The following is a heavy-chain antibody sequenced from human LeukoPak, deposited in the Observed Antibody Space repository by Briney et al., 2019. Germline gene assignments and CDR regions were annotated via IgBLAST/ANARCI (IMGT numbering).Heavy chain of an antibody. CDR3: ARGIGVTGSGVFDY. J-gene: IGHJ4*02. D-gene: IGHD7-27*01. CDR1: GFTFSSYA. CDR2: ISYGGSNK. Sequence: GGSLRLSCAASGFTFSSYAMHWVRQAPGKGLEWVAVISYGGSNKYYADSVKGRFTISRDNSKNTLYLQMNSLRAEDTAVYYCARGIGVTGSGVFDYWGQGTLVTVSS. V-gene: IGHV3-30-3*01.